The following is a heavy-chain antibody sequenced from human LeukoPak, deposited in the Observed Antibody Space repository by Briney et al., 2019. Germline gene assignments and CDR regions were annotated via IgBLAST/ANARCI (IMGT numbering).Heavy chain of an antibody. V-gene: IGHV3-48*03. Sequence: GGSLRLSCAASGFTFSSYEMNWVRQAPGKGLEWVSYISSSGSTIYYADSVKGRFTISRDNSKNTLYLQMNSLRAEDTAVYYCAQTGYGSGSYFYYYYMDVWGKGTTVTISS. CDR2: ISSSGSTI. CDR1: GFTFSSYE. CDR3: AQTGYGSGSYFYYYYMDV. D-gene: IGHD3-10*01. J-gene: IGHJ6*03.